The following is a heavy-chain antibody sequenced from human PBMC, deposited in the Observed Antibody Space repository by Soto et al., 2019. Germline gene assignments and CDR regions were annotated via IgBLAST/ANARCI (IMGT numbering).Heavy chain of an antibody. Sequence: SVKVSCKASGGTFSSYTISWVRQAPGQGLEWMGRIIPILGIANYAQKFQGRVTITADKSTSTAYMELSSLRSEDTAVYYCARDGCSSTRCALIDAFDVWGQGTMVTVSS. CDR3: ARDGCSSTRCALIDAFDV. CDR2: IIPILGIA. J-gene: IGHJ3*01. V-gene: IGHV1-69*04. CDR1: GGTFSSYT. D-gene: IGHD2-2*01.